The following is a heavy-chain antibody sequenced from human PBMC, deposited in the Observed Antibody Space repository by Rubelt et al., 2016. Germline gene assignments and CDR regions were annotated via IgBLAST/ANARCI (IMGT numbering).Heavy chain of an antibody. CDR2: ISSAGST. D-gene: IGHD6-19*01. CDR3: VGGWYGSGWRS. Sequence: EVQLVESGGNLVQAGGSLRLSCAASGVTLRSYGMNWVRQAPGKGLDWVSGISSAGSTNYADSVRGRFTISRDNSKNTLYMQMNSLRVEEMDGYYCVGGWYGSGWRSWGQGTLVTVSS. V-gene: IGHV3-23*04. CDR1: GVTLRSYG. J-gene: IGHJ5*02.